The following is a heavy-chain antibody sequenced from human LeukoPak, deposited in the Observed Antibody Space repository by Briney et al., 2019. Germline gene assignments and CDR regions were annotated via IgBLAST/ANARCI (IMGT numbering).Heavy chain of an antibody. J-gene: IGHJ4*02. V-gene: IGHV1-24*01. D-gene: IGHD1-26*01. CDR3: ATDRTIGGSSPPDVY. CDR2: FDPEDGET. CDR1: GYTLTELS. Sequence: ASVKVSCKVSGYTLTELSMHWVRQAPGKGLEWMGGFDPEDGETIYAQKFQGRVTMTEDTSTNTAYMELSSLRSEDTAVYYCATDRTIGGSSPPDVYWGQGTLVTVSS.